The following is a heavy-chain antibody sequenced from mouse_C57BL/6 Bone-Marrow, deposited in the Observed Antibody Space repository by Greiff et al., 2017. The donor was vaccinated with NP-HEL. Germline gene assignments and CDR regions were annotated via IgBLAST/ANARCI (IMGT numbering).Heavy chain of an antibody. V-gene: IGHV5-12*01. J-gene: IGHJ2*01. Sequence: EVKLVESGGGLVQPGGSLKLSCAASGFTFSDYYMYWVRQTPEKRLEWVAYISNGGGSTYYPDTVKGRFTISRDNAKNTLYLQMSRLKSEDTAMYYCAKIPEGYFDYWGQGTTLTVSS. CDR1: GFTFSDYY. CDR3: AKIPEGYFDY. CDR2: ISNGGGST.